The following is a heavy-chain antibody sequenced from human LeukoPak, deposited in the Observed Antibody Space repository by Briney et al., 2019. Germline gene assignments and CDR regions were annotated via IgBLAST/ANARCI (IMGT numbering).Heavy chain of an antibody. V-gene: IGHV1-69*05. CDR1: GGTFSSYA. CDR3: ARLGRYDGSPFDY. CDR2: IIPIFGTA. D-gene: IGHD1-1*01. J-gene: IGHJ4*02. Sequence: ASVKVSCKASGGTFSSYAISWVRQAPGQGLEWMGGIIPIFGTANYAQKFQGRVTITTDESTSTAYMELSSLRSEDTAVYYCARLGRYDGSPFDYWGQGTLVTVSS.